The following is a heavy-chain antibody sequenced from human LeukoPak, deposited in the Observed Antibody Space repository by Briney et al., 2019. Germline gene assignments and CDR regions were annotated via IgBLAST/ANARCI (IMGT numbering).Heavy chain of an antibody. CDR2: ISSSGSTI. CDR3: ARYRIVGAYFDY. CDR1: GFTFSSYE. Sequence: GGSLRLSCAASGFTFSSYEMNWVRQAPGKGLEWVSYISSSGSTIYYADSVKGRFTISRDNAKNSLYLQMNSLRAEDTAVYYGARYRIVGAYFDYWGQGTLVTVTS. V-gene: IGHV3-48*03. D-gene: IGHD1-26*01. J-gene: IGHJ4*02.